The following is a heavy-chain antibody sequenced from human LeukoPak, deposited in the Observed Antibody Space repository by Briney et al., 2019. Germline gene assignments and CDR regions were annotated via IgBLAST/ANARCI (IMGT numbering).Heavy chain of an antibody. V-gene: IGHV1-46*01. CDR2: INPSGGST. CDR1: GYTFTSYY. CDR3: ARVGPAAMAGNHYFDY. D-gene: IGHD2-2*01. Sequence: ASVKVSCKASGYTFTSYYMHWVRQAPGQGLEWMGIINPSGGSTSYAQKFQGRVTMTRDTSTSTVYMELSSLRSEDTAVHYCARVGPAAMAGNHYFDYWGQGTLVTVSS. J-gene: IGHJ4*02.